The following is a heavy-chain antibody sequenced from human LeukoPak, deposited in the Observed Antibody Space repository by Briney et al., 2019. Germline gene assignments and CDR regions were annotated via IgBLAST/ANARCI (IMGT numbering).Heavy chain of an antibody. D-gene: IGHD2-2*01. Sequence: SETLSLTCTVSGGSISSGSHYWGWIRQPPGKGLEWIATIYYSGSTYYNPSLKSRVTISVDTSKNQFSLKLGSVTAADTAVYYCAGYCTSTSCYGGDAFDIWGQGTMVTVSS. V-gene: IGHV4-39*01. J-gene: IGHJ3*02. CDR2: IYYSGST. CDR1: GGSISSGSHY. CDR3: AGYCTSTSCYGGDAFDI.